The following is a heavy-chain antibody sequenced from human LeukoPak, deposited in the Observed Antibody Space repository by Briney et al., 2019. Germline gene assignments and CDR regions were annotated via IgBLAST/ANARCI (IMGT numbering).Heavy chain of an antibody. CDR2: IYHSGGT. CDR3: ARVDYGDYVFDY. V-gene: IGHV4-4*02. Sequence: PSETLSLTCAVSGASISSSNWWSWVRQPPGRGLEWIGEIYHSGGTNYNPSLKSRVTISVDTSKNQFSLKLSSVTAADTAVYYCARVDYGDYVFDYWGQGTLVTVSS. CDR1: GASISSSNW. D-gene: IGHD4-17*01. J-gene: IGHJ4*02.